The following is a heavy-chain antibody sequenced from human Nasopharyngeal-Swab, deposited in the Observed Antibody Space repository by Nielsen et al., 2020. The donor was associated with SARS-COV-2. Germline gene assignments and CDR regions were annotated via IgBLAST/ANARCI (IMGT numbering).Heavy chain of an antibody. CDR1: GFTFNNYN. D-gene: IGHD3-3*01. Sequence: ESLKISCAASGFTFNNYNLNWVRQAPGKGLEWVSSISSSSSYIYYADSVKGRFTISRDNAKNSFSLQMNSLRAEDTAVYYCARDGLDYDFWSAYFMDVWGQGTTVTVSS. CDR2: ISSSSSYI. V-gene: IGHV3-21*01. CDR3: ARDGLDYDFWSAYFMDV. J-gene: IGHJ6*02.